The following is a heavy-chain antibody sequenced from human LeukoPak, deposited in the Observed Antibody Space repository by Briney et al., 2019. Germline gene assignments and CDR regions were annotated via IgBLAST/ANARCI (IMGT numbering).Heavy chain of an antibody. CDR1: GGSISSGGYY. J-gene: IGHJ4*02. CDR3: ARNYAGGFDY. CDR2: IYHSGST. V-gene: IGHV4-30-2*01. Sequence: SETLSLTCTVSGGSISSGGYYWSWIRQPPGKGLEWIGYIYHSGSTYYNPSLKSRVTISVDRSKNQFSLKLSSVTAADTAVYYCARNYAGGFDYWGQGTLVTVSS. D-gene: IGHD2-2*01.